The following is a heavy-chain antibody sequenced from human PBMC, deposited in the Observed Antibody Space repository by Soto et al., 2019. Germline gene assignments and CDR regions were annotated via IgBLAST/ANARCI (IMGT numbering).Heavy chain of an antibody. CDR1: GGSISSYY. V-gene: IGHV4-59*01. CDR3: ARGPTGSGKWFDT. Sequence: PSETLSLTCTVSGGSISSYYWSWIRQPPGKGLEWIGYIYYSGSTNYTPSLKSRGTISVDTSKNQFSLKLSSVTAADTAVYYCARGPTGSGKWFDTWGQGTLVTVS. J-gene: IGHJ5*02. CDR2: IYYSGST. D-gene: IGHD1-26*01.